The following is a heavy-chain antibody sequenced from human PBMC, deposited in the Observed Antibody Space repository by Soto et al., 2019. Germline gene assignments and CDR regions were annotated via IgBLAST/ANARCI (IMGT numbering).Heavy chain of an antibody. V-gene: IGHV3-7*03. CDR2: IKQDGSEK. D-gene: IGHD6-13*01. CDR1: GFTFSSYW. J-gene: IGHJ6*02. CDR3: ARAAVPGIAAAGPYYYYYYGMDV. Sequence: EVQLVESGGGLVQPGGSLRLSCAASGFTFSSYWMSWVRQAPGKGLEWVANIKQDGSEKYYVDSVKGRFTISRDNAKNSLYLQMNSLRAEDTAVYYCARAAVPGIAAAGPYYYYYYGMDVWGQGTTVTVSS.